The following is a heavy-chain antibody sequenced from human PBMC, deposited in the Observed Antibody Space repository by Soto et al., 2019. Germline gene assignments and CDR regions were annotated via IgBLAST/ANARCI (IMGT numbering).Heavy chain of an antibody. J-gene: IGHJ4*02. V-gene: IGHV2-5*02. Sequence: QITLKESGPTLVKPTQTLTLTCTLSGFSLRTSGVGVGWIRQPPGEALECLAVIYWDDDKRYSPSLRSRITITRDTSKDQVVLTLTIMDPVDTGTYYCARRLDRSYFDYWGQGILVTVSS. CDR2: IYWDDDK. CDR1: GFSLRTSGVG. D-gene: IGHD3-9*01. CDR3: ARRLDRSYFDY.